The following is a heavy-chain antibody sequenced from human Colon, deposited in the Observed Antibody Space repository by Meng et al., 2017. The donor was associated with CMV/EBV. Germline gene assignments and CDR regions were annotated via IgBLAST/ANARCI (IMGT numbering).Heavy chain of an antibody. J-gene: IGHJ4*02. CDR3: AREVVPAAIRY. CDR1: GGSISSYY. Sequence: ESLKISCTVSGGSISSYYWSWIRQPPGKGLEWIGYIYYSGSTNYNPSLKSRVTISVDTSKNQFSLKLSSVTAADTAVYYCAREVVPAAIRYWGQGTLVTVSS. V-gene: IGHV4-59*01. CDR2: IYYSGST. D-gene: IGHD2-2*01.